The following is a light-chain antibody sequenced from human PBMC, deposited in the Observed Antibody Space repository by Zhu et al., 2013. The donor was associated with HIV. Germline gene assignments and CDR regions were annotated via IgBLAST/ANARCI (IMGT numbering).Light chain of an antibody. CDR2: EVS. CDR1: SSDVGGYNY. Sequence: QSALTQPASVSGSPGQSITISCTGTSSDVGGYNYVSWYQQHPGKAPKLMIYEVSNRPSGVSNRFSGSKSGNTASLTISGLQAEDEAGYYCSSYTSSSFLFGGGTKLTVL. CDR3: SSYTSSSFL. J-gene: IGLJ2*01. V-gene: IGLV2-14*01.